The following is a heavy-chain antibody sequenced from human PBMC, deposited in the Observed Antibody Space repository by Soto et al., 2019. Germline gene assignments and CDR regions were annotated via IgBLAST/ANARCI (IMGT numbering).Heavy chain of an antibody. CDR3: GRSKLFYVSRGYSPDN. J-gene: IGHJ4*02. D-gene: IGHD3-22*01. Sequence: QVQLVQSGAEVKKPGSSVKVSCKASGGTFSSYAISWVRQAPGQGLEWMGGIIPIFGTANYAQKFQGRVTITGDKSASKANRGLSSRGCGDTPVYYWGRSKLFYVSRGYSPDNGAKGTLFPVSS. CDR2: IIPIFGTA. V-gene: IGHV1-69*06. CDR1: GGTFSSYA.